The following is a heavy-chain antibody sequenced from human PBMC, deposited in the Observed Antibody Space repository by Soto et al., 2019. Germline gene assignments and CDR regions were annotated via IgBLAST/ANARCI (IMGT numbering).Heavy chain of an antibody. CDR1: GFTVSNTY. CDR3: ARALPVAKGGFDP. Sequence: GGSLRLSCPASGFTVSNTYMTWARQPPGKGLECVSVIYTAGGTNYADSVKGRFIISRDNSKNTLYLQMNSLRAEDTAVYYCARALPVAKGGFDPWGQGTLVTVSS. V-gene: IGHV3-53*01. D-gene: IGHD2-2*01. J-gene: IGHJ5*02. CDR2: IYTAGGT.